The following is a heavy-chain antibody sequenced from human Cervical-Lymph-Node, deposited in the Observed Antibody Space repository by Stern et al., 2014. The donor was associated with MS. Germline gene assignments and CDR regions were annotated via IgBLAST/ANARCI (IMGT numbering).Heavy chain of an antibody. CDR1: GGSITSHY. Sequence: QVQLQESGPGLVKPAETLSLTCTISGGSITSHYWSWIRQPPGKGLDYFGYVYYPGTTNYNPSRNGRVAISVDTSKNQFFLKLSSVTAADTAVYFCARDEGGSYDHWGQGTLVTVSS. CDR2: VYYPGTT. D-gene: IGHD1-26*01. J-gene: IGHJ4*02. CDR3: ARDEGGSYDH. V-gene: IGHV4-59*11.